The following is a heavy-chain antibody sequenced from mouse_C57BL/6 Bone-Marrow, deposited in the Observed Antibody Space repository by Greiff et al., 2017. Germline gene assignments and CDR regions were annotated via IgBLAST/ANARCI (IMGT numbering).Heavy chain of an antibody. Sequence: QVQLQQSGPELVKPGASVKISCKASGYAFSSSWMNWVKQRPGKGLEWIGRIYPGDGDTNYNGKFKGKATLTADKSSSTAYMHLSSLTSEDSAVYFCARSYHDVWGTGTTVTVSS. D-gene: IGHD2-10*01. CDR3: ARSYHDV. CDR2: IYPGDGDT. J-gene: IGHJ1*03. V-gene: IGHV1-82*01. CDR1: GYAFSSSW.